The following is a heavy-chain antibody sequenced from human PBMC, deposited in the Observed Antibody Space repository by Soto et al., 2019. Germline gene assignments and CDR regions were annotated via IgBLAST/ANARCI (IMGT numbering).Heavy chain of an antibody. CDR3: ARDGVDTATGYYYGMDV. CDR1: CYTFTSYG. V-gene: IGHV1-18*01. D-gene: IGHD5-18*01. CDR2: LSAYNGNT. J-gene: IGHJ6*02. Sequence: VQLVQSGAEVKKPGASVKVSCKASCYTFTSYGISWVRQAPGQGLEWMGWLSAYNGNTNDAQKLQGRVPMTTDTSTSTAYMELRSLRSDDTAVYYCARDGVDTATGYYYGMDVWGQGTTVTVSS.